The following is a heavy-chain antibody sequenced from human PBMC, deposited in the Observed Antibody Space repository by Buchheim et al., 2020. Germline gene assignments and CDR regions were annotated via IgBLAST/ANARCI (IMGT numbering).Heavy chain of an antibody. J-gene: IGHJ5*02. V-gene: IGHV3-11*06. Sequence: QVQLVEFGGGLVKPGGSLRLSCAASGFIFSDYYMSWIRRTPGKGLEWLASISTSSAYTYYADSVKGRFTISRDNAKNSLYLQMNSLRVEDSAIYYCARDLTGTYWFDPWGQGTL. CDR3: ARDLTGTYWFDP. CDR1: GFIFSDYY. D-gene: IGHD1-7*01. CDR2: ISTSSAYT.